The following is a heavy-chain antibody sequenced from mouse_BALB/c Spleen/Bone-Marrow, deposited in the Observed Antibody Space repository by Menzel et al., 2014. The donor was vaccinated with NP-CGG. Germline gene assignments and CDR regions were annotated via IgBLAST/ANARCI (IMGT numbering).Heavy chain of an antibody. V-gene: IGHV5-17*02. J-gene: IGHJ2*01. CDR2: ISGGTSTI. CDR3: VRGGYYVPSYFDS. CDR1: GFTFRSFG. Sequence: EVQGVESGGGLVQPGGSRKPSCAASGFTFRSFGMHWAPQAPEKGLEWVAYISGGTSTIYYADTVKGRFTISRDNPNNTLFLQMTSLRSEDTAMYYCVRGGYYVPSYFDSWGQGTTLTVSS. D-gene: IGHD2-3*01.